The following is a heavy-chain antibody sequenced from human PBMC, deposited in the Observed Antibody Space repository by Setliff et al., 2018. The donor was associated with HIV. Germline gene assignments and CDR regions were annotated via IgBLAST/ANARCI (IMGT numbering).Heavy chain of an antibody. CDR1: GGSFSGYY. Sequence: KPSETLSLTCSVFGGSFSGYYWSWIRQLPGKELEWIGEINHSGSSKYNPSLQSRVTIPVDTSKNQLSLKVKSMTAADTAVYYCASPASGGSSGQYHYWGQGTLVTVSS. CDR3: ASPASGGSSGQYHY. CDR2: INHSGSS. J-gene: IGHJ4*02. D-gene: IGHD6-19*01. V-gene: IGHV4-34*01.